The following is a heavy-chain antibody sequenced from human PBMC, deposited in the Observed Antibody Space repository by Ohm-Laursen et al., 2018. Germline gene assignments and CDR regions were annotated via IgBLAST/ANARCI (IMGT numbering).Heavy chain of an antibody. D-gene: IGHD6-6*01. CDR2: INSVSSHR. Sequence: SLRLSCAASGFTLSSYSMNWIRQAPGKGLEWLSYINSVSSHRYEGDSARGRFTVARGNAKNLLYLQLNSPRVEDTAVYYCARDSSRRAREGGMDVWGQGTMVTVSS. V-gene: IGHV3-21*05. CDR3: ARDSSRRAREGGMDV. CDR1: GFTLSSYS. J-gene: IGHJ6*02.